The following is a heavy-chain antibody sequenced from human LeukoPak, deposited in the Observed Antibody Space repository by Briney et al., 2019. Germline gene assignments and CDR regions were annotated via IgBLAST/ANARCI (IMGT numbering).Heavy chain of an antibody. J-gene: IGHJ6*03. CDR1: GFTFSSYE. D-gene: IGHD6-6*01. CDR2: ISSSGSTI. V-gene: IGHV3-48*03. CDR3: ARDEYSSSWYYYYYMDV. Sequence: PGGSLRLSCAASGFTFSSYEMNWVRQAPGKGLEWVSYISSSGSTIYYADSVKGRFTISRDNAKNSLYLQMNSLRAEDTAVYYCARDEYSSSWYYYYYMDVWGKGTTVTVSS.